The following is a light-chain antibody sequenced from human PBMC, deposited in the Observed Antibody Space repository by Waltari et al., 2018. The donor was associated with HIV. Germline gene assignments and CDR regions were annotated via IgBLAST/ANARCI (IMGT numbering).Light chain of an antibody. CDR2: SNN. CDR1: SSNIGSNT. Sequence: QSVLTQPPSASGTPGQRVTISCSGSSSNIGSNTVNWYQQLPGTAPKLLIYSNNQRPSGVPDRFSGSESGTSASLAISGLQSEDEADYYCAAWDDSLNGPVFGGGTMLTVL. CDR3: AAWDDSLNGPV. V-gene: IGLV1-44*01. J-gene: IGLJ3*02.